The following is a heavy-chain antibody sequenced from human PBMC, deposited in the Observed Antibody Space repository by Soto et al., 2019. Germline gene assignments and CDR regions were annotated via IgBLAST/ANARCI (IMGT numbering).Heavy chain of an antibody. D-gene: IGHD3-10*01. CDR3: ARATVVLWFGELWTYYYGMDV. Sequence: PSEILCVTCAFYVGSFSGYYWSLIRQPPGRGLDRIGEINHSGSTNYNPSLKSRVTISVDTSKNQFSLKLSSVTAADTAVYYCARATVVLWFGELWTYYYGMDVWGQGTTVTVSS. CDR2: INHSGST. V-gene: IGHV4-34*01. CDR1: VGSFSGYY. J-gene: IGHJ6*01.